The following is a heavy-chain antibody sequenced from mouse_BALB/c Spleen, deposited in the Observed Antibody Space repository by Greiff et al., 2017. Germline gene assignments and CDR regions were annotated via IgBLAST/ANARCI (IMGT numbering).Heavy chain of an antibody. V-gene: IGHV1S29*02. Sequence: EVQLVESGPELVKPGASVKISCKASGYTFTDYNMHWVKQSHGKSLEWIGYIYPYNGGTGYNQKFKSKATLTVDNSSSTAYMELRSLTSEDSAVYYCAREGYGNYVGYFDVWGAGTTVTVSS. D-gene: IGHD2-10*02. CDR1: GYTFTDYN. CDR3: AREGYGNYVGYFDV. J-gene: IGHJ1*01. CDR2: IYPYNGGT.